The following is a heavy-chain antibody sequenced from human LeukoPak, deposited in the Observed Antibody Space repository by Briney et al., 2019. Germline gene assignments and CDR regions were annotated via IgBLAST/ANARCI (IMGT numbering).Heavy chain of an antibody. Sequence: PGGSLRLSCAASGFTFSSYAMSWVRQAPGKGLEWVLAISGSGGSTYYADSVKGRFTISRDNSKNTLYLQMNSLRAEDTAVYCCAKDGSCSSTSCNYYYYYMDVWGKGTTVTVSS. D-gene: IGHD2-2*01. CDR2: ISGSGGST. CDR3: AKDGSCSSTSCNYYYYYMDV. V-gene: IGHV3-23*01. CDR1: GFTFSSYA. J-gene: IGHJ6*03.